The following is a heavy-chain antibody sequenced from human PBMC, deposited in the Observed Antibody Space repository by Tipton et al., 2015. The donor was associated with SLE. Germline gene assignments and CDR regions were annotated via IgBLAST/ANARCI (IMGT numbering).Heavy chain of an antibody. J-gene: IGHJ6*02. CDR1: GFTVSSKY. CDR2: IYSGVST. Sequence: SLRLSCAASGFTVSSKYMSWVRQAPGKGLEWVSVIYSGVSTDYADSVKGRFTISRANSKNTLDLQMNSLRAEDTAVYYCARGPSGEGFYYGMDVWGQGTTVTVSS. CDR3: ARGPSGEGFYYGMDV. D-gene: IGHD6-19*01. V-gene: IGHV3-53*01.